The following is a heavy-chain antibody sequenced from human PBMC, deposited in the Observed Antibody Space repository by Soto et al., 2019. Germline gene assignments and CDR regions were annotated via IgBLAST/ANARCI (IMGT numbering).Heavy chain of an antibody. CDR3: AREGVAPYYYYGMDV. V-gene: IGHV1-18*01. Sequence: ASVKVSCKASGYTFTNYAIHWVRQAPGQGLEWMGWISTYNGDTNYAQTFQGRVTMTTDTSTSTVHMEVRSLRSDDTAVYYCAREGVAPYYYYGMDVCGEGTPVTVSS. D-gene: IGHD5-12*01. CDR1: GYTFTNYA. J-gene: IGHJ6*04. CDR2: ISTYNGDT.